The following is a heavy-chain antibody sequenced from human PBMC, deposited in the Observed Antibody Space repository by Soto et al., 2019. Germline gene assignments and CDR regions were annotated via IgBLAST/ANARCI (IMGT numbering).Heavy chain of an antibody. D-gene: IGHD6-19*01. J-gene: IGHJ4*01. V-gene: IGHV3-33*08. CDR2: IWYDGSNK. Sequence: QVQLVESGGGVVQPGRSLRLSCAASGFTFRNYGMHWVRQVPGKGLEWVAVIWYDGSNKYYADSVKGRFTISRDNSQIKRYLQSTGLRTEDTAVYYCASLRQDSRGWYYFDYWGHGTLVTVSS. CDR1: GFTFRNYG. CDR3: ASLRQDSRGWYYFDY.